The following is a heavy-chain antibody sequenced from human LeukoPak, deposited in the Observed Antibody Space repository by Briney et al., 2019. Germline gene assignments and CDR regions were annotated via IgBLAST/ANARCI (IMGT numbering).Heavy chain of an antibody. CDR2: IIPIFGTA. D-gene: IGHD2-2*01. Sequence: GASVKVSCKASGGTFSSYAISWVRQAPGQGLEWMGGIIPIFGTANYAQKFQGRVTITADESTSIAYMELSSLRSEDTAVYYCARVPVVPAAGTYYYYGMDVWRKGTTVTVSS. V-gene: IGHV1-69*13. J-gene: IGHJ6*04. CDR3: ARVPVVPAAGTYYYYGMDV. CDR1: GGTFSSYA.